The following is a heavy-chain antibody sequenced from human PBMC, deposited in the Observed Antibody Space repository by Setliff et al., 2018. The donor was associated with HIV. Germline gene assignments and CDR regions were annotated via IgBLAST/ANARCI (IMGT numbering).Heavy chain of an antibody. Sequence: SETLSLTCTVSGGSISSGTYYWSWIRQHPGKGLEWIGYIYYSGSTYYNPSLKSRVTISADTSTNTAYLELRSLRSEDTAVYYCETDDYYGSGTHWRGVPWGQGTLVTVSS. J-gene: IGHJ5*02. V-gene: IGHV4-31*03. CDR2: IYYSGST. D-gene: IGHD3-10*01. CDR3: ETDDYYGSGTHWRGVP. CDR1: GGSISSGTYY.